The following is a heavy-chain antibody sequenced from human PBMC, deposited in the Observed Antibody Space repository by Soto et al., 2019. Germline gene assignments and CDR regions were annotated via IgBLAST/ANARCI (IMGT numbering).Heavy chain of an antibody. CDR1: GFTFSSYW. V-gene: IGHV3-7*03. D-gene: IGHD5-12*01. Sequence: GGSLRLSCAASGFTFSSYWMSWVRQAPGKGLEWVANIKQDGSEKYYVDSVKGRFTISRDNAKNSLYLQMNSLRAEDTAVYYCARGGDIVATIREAQDYWGQGTLVTVSS. CDR2: IKQDGSEK. CDR3: ARGGDIVATIREAQDY. J-gene: IGHJ4*02.